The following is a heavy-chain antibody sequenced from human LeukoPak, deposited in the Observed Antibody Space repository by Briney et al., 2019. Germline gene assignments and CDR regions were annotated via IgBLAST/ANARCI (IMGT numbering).Heavy chain of an antibody. V-gene: IGHV1-69*04. J-gene: IGHJ4*02. D-gene: IGHD3-10*01. CDR3: ARGGSHSV. CDR2: VIPIVNIT. CDR1: GGTFGSSS. Sequence: SVKVSCKTSGGTFGSSSLHWVRQAPGQGLEWMGRVIPIVNITNYAPKFRDRVTITADQSTSTGYIELKSLRSEDTAVYYCARGGSHSVWGEGTLVAVSS.